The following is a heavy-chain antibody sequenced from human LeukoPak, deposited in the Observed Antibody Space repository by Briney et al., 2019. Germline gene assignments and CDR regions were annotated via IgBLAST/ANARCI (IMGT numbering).Heavy chain of an antibody. CDR1: GFTSIAYA. Sequence: GGSLRLSCVGSGFTSIAYALTWARQAPGKGLEWVSGISGGGVTTYYADSVKGRFTISRDNSKNTLYLQMNSLRGEDTAVYYCAKRTSSRAFDYWGQGTLVTVSS. J-gene: IGHJ4*02. CDR2: ISGGGVTT. CDR3: AKRTSSRAFDY. V-gene: IGHV3-23*01. D-gene: IGHD6-13*01.